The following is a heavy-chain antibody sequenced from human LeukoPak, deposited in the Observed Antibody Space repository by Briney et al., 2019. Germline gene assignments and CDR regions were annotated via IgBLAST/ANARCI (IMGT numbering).Heavy chain of an antibody. J-gene: IGHJ4*02. CDR3: VRTYYDFWTGNDD. CDR2: IFGSGNT. Sequence: SETLSLTCSVSGGSIRGDYWSWIQQPAGKGLEWIGRIFGSGNTNYNPSLKSRLTMSVDTSRNQFSLKLSSVTAADTAVYYCVRTYYDFWTGNDDWGQGTLVTVSS. CDR1: GGSIRGDY. V-gene: IGHV4-4*07. D-gene: IGHD3/OR15-3a*01.